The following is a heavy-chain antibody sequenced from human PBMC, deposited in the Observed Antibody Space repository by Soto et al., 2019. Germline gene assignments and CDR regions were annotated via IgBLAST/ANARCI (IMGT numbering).Heavy chain of an antibody. J-gene: IGHJ5*02. D-gene: IGHD1-1*01. Sequence: PGGSLRLSCAASGFTFSNYFMHWVRQVPGEGLVWVSRMSGDGITISYADSVKGRFTISRDNAKNTLYLQMNSLRVEDTAVYYCARTYVPGIAGFDPWGQGTLVTVSS. V-gene: IGHV3-74*01. CDR2: MSGDGITI. CDR3: ARTYVPGIAGFDP. CDR1: GFTFSNYF.